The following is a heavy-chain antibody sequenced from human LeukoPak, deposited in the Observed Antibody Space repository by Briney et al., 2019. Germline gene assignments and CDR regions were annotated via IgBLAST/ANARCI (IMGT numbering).Heavy chain of an antibody. CDR1: GFTVSNNY. CDR2: IATSSDYI. Sequence: GGSLRLSCAASGFTVSNNYMNWVRQAPGKGLEWVSSIATSSDYIYYAGSLKGRFTISRDNAKNSLYLHMNSLRPDDTAVYYCARGRSITILRGVAISDGFDIWGQGTKVTVS. D-gene: IGHD3-10*01. J-gene: IGHJ3*02. CDR3: ARGRSITILRGVAISDGFDI. V-gene: IGHV3-21*06.